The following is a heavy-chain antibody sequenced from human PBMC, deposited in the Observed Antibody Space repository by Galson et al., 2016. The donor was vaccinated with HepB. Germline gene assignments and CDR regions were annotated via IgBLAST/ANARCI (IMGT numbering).Heavy chain of an antibody. J-gene: IGHJ1*01. CDR2: VYHSGST. CDR3: ASTTYYYDSIGYSAVYFQH. V-gene: IGHV4-59*01. CDR1: GGSIKTFY. Sequence: ETLSLTCTVSGGSIKTFYWSWIRESPGKGLEWIGHVYHSGSTNYNPSLKSRLTMAVDTSKNQFSLRLTSVTAADTAVYYCASTTYYYDSIGYSAVYFQHWGRGTLVIVSS. D-gene: IGHD3-22*01.